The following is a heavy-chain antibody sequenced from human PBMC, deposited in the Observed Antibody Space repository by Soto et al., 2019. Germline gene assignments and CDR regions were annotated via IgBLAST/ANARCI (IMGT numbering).Heavy chain of an antibody. Sequence: ASVKVSCKASGYTFTSYGISWVRQAPGQGLEWMGWISAYNGNTNYAQKLQGRVTMTTDTSTSTAYMELRSLRSDDTAVYYCARGISYGVDRHPYYAMDACGTGSTVSV. D-gene: IGHD3-16*01. CDR2: ISAYNGNT. CDR3: ARGISYGVDRHPYYAMDA. J-gene: IGHJ6*04. CDR1: GYTFTSYG. V-gene: IGHV1-18*01.